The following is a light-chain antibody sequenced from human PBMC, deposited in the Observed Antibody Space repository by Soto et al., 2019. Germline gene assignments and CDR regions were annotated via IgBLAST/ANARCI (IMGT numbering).Light chain of an antibody. Sequence: QSALTQPASVSGSPGQSITISCTGTSSDVGGYNYVSWYQQHPGKAPKLMIYEGSKRPSGVSNRFSGSKSGNTASLTISGLQAEDEADYYCSSYTSSNTPWVFGGGTKLTVL. CDR3: SSYTSSNTPWV. J-gene: IGLJ3*02. CDR2: EGS. CDR1: SSDVGGYNY. V-gene: IGLV2-14*01.